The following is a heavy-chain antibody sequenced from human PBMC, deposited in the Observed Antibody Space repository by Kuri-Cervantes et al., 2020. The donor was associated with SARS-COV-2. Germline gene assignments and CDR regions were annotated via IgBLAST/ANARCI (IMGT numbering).Heavy chain of an antibody. V-gene: IGHV3-49*04. J-gene: IGHJ3*02. CDR1: GFTFSSYG. D-gene: IGHD2-2*01. CDR3: TREGIVVVPAAIGAFDI. CDR2: IRSKAYGGTT. Sequence: GGSLRLSCAASGFTFSSYGMHWVRQAPGKGLEWVGFIRSKAYGGTTEYAASVKGRFTISRDDSKSIAYLQMNSLKTEDTAVYYCTREGIVVVPAAIGAFDIWGQGTMVTVSS.